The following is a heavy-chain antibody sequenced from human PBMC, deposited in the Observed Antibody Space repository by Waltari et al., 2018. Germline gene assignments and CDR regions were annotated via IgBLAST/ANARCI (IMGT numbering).Heavy chain of an antibody. CDR3: ATYIGASIGTAAFDV. D-gene: IGHD5-12*01. CDR2: VSYNGAT. V-gene: IGHV4-39*02. Sequence: QLQLQESGPGLGKPSETLSLTCNVSGGSITSNRHYLAWIRQPPGQGLGWIATVSYNGATYSSPSLKSRVTVSRDTSKNHLSLKLGSVTAADTAVYYCATYIGASIGTAAFDVWGQGTMVTVSS. J-gene: IGHJ3*01. CDR1: GGSITSNRHY.